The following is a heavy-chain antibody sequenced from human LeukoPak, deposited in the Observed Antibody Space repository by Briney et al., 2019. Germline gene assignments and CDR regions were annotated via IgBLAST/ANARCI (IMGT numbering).Heavy chain of an antibody. V-gene: IGHV4-39*01. CDR3: VRHESTNWYYYDSSGYPDY. D-gene: IGHD3-22*01. CDR1: GGSISSSSYY. Sequence: SETLSLTCTVSGGSISSSSYYWGWIRQPPGKGLEWIGSIYYSGSTYYNPSLKSRVTISVDTSKNQFSLKLSSVTAADTAVYYCVRHESTNWYYYDSSGYPDYWGQGTLSPSPQ. CDR2: IYYSGST. J-gene: IGHJ4*02.